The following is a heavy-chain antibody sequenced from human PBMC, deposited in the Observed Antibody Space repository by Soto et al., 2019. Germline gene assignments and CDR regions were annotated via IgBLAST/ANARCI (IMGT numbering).Heavy chain of an antibody. CDR1: GYTFSDHG. V-gene: IGHV1-18*01. J-gene: IGHJ5*02. Sequence: QIQLVQSGPEVKKPGASVRVSCKASGYTFSDHGFSWVRQGPGQGLEWLGWISAYNGDTVYAQKFQDRVTMTTATSTSTAYMELRSLRSDDTAVYYCANDRPRLTQQLNGVAWGQGTLVTVSS. D-gene: IGHD2-8*01. CDR3: ANDRPRLTQQLNGVA. CDR2: ISAYNGDT.